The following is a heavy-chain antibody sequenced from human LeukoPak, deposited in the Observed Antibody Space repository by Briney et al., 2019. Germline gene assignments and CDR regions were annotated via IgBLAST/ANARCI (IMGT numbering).Heavy chain of an antibody. CDR2: ISYSGST. D-gene: IGHD3-10*01. V-gene: IGHV4-59*08. J-gene: IGHJ4*02. CDR3: ARHPELYFFDY. CDR1: GASISSYY. Sequence: PSETLSLTCTVSGASISSYYWSWIRQPPGKGLEWIGYISYSGSTNYNPSLKSRVTISADTSKNQVSLTLSSVNAADTAVYYCARHPELYFFDYWGQGTLVTVSS.